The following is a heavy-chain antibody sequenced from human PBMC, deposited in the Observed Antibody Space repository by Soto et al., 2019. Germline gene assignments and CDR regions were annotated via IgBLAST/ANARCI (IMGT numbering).Heavy chain of an antibody. Sequence: QITLKESGPTLVKPTQTLTLTCTFSGFSLSTHGVAVGWIRQPPGKALECLAIIYWDDDKRYNPPLKNRLTLTMDTSKNQVVLTMTNVDPVDTATYRCAYRLPYNMNWESGWFDPWGQGTLVTVSS. CDR2: IYWDDDK. V-gene: IGHV2-5*02. D-gene: IGHD1-7*01. CDR1: GFSLSTHGVA. J-gene: IGHJ5*02. CDR3: AYRLPYNMNWESGWFDP.